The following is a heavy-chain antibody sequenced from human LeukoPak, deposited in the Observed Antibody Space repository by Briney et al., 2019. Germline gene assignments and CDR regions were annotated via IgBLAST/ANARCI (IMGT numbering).Heavy chain of an antibody. J-gene: IGHJ4*02. V-gene: IGHV3-30*04. CDR1: GFAFSNYA. CDR3: AIGDGLGELSSSFDH. Sequence: GGSLRLSCAASGFAFSNYAIHWVRQAPGKGLQWVAVISYDGTKKYYADSLKGRFTISRDNSKNTLYLRMNSLRTEDTAVYYCAIGDGLGELSSSFDHWGQGTLVTVSS. D-gene: IGHD3-16*02. CDR2: ISYDGTKK.